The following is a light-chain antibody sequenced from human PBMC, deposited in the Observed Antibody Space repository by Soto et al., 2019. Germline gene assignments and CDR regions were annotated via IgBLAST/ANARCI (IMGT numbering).Light chain of an antibody. V-gene: IGKV3-15*01. CDR3: QQYNSWPPHT. CDR1: QTVGSN. J-gene: IGKJ5*01. Sequence: EIVMTQSPATLSVSPGERATLSCRASQTVGSNLAWYQQKPDQAPRLLMYGASTRATGIPARFSGSGSGTEFTLTISSLQSEDFAVYYCQQYNSWPPHTFGQGTRLEIK. CDR2: GAS.